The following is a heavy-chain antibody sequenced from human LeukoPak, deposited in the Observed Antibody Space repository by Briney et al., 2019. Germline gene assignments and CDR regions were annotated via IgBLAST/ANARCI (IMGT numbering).Heavy chain of an antibody. CDR2: ISGSGAGT. Sequence: GGSLRLSCAASGFTFSSYAMSWVRQAPGKGLEWVSTISGSGAGTYYADSVKGRYTISRDNPKNTLYLQMNSLRAEDTAIYYCAKGTRGSGTSYNDDYWGQGTLVTVSS. D-gene: IGHD3-10*01. CDR3: AKGTRGSGTSYNDDY. CDR1: GFTFSSYA. V-gene: IGHV3-23*01. J-gene: IGHJ4*02.